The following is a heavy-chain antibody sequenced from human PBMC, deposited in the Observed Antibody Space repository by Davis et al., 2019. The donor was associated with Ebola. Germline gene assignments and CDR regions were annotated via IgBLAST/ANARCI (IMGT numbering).Heavy chain of an antibody. J-gene: IGHJ4*02. CDR1: GFTLTKYA. CDR3: ARASFGYNSGWYADY. CDR2: VHGGNGNT. V-gene: IGHV1-3*01. D-gene: IGHD6-19*01. Sequence: ASVKVSCKASGFTLTKYAIHWVRQAPGQRLEWMGWVHGGNGNTKYSQRFQDRVTITTDTSANTVYLDLTSLRSEDTAVFYCARASFGYNSGWYADYWGPGSLVTVSS.